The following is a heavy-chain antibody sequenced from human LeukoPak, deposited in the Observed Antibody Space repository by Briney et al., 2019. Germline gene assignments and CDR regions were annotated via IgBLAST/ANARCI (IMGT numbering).Heavy chain of an antibody. CDR2: IYYSGST. Sequence: SETLSLTCTVSGASISSYYWSWIRQPPGKGLEWIGYIYYSGSTNYNPSLKSRLTISVDTSKNQFSLRLSSVTAADTAVYYCARDAGTGYSYGFAPFDYWGQGTLVTVSS. CDR3: ARDAGTGYSYGFAPFDY. V-gene: IGHV4-59*01. CDR1: GASISSYY. J-gene: IGHJ4*02. D-gene: IGHD5-18*01.